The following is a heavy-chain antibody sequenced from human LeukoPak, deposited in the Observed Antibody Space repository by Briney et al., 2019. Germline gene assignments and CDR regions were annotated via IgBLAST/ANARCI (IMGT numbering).Heavy chain of an antibody. Sequence: PSETLSLTCTVSGGSISSYYWSWLRQPPGKGLEYIGYTHYSGSTNYNPSLKSRVTISGDTSKNQFSLRLSSVTAADTAVYYCARASYSYDINGWVPFDYWGQGTLVTVSS. V-gene: IGHV4-59*08. CDR2: THYSGST. J-gene: IGHJ4*02. D-gene: IGHD3-22*01. CDR3: ARASYSYDINGWVPFDY. CDR1: GGSISSYY.